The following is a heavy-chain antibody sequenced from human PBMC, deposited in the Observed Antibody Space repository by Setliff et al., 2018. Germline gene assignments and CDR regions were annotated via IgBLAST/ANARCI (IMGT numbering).Heavy chain of an antibody. D-gene: IGHD2-15*01. Sequence: SETLSLTCTVSGGSISSHYWTWIRQPAGKGLEWIGRLYTSGDTNYNPSLKSRVSMSLDTSKNQFSLKLSSATAADTAVYYCAGDRVVVLAGRRGFYFDYWGQGTLVTVSS. CDR1: GGSISSHY. J-gene: IGHJ4*02. CDR3: AGDRVVVLAGRRGFYFDY. V-gene: IGHV4-4*07. CDR2: LYTSGDT.